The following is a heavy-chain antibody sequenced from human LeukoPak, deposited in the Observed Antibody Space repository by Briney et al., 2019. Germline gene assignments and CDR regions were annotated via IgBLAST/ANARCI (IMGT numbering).Heavy chain of an antibody. CDR1: GFTFSSDA. Sequence: GGSLRLSCAASGFTFSSDAMSWVRQAPGKGLEWVSAISGSGGSTYYADSVKGRFTISRDNSKNTLYLQMNSLRAEDTAVSYCAKRGSSGDYVIAYWRQGTLVPVSS. V-gene: IGHV3-23*01. J-gene: IGHJ4*02. CDR3: AKRGSSGDYVIAY. CDR2: ISGSGGST. D-gene: IGHD4-17*01.